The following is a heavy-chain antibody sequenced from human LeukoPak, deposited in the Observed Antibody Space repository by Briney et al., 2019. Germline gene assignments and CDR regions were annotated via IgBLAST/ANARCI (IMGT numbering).Heavy chain of an antibody. CDR2: ISDSGTTE. CDR1: GFSLSSFQ. CDR3: ARELSSSGYYFDS. D-gene: IGHD5-18*01. J-gene: IGHJ4*02. V-gene: IGHV3-48*03. Sequence: GGSLRLSCAASGFSLSSFQMNWVRQAPGKGLEWISYISDSGTTEYYADSVKGRFTISRDNAKNSLYLQMNSLRAEDTAVYYCARELSSSGYYFDSWSQGNLVTVSS.